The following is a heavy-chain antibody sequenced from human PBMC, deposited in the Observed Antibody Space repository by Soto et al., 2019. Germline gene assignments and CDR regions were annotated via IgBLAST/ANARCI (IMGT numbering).Heavy chain of an antibody. J-gene: IGHJ5*02. V-gene: IGHV4-34*01. CDR3: ARGEDGDYYENWFDP. CDR1: GGSFSGYY. D-gene: IGHD4-17*01. Sequence: QVQLQQWGAGLLKPSETLSLTCAVYGGSFSGYYWSWIRQPPGKGPEWIGEINHSGSTNYNPSLKSRVTISVDTSKNQFSLKLSSVTAADTAVYYCARGEDGDYYENWFDPWGQGTLVTVSS. CDR2: INHSGST.